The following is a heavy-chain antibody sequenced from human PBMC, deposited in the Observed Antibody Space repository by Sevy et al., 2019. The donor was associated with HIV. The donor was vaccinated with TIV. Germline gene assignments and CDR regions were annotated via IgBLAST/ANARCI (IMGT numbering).Heavy chain of an antibody. CDR1: GFTFSNAW. D-gene: IGHD3-16*02. Sequence: GGSLRLSCAASGFTFSNAWMSWVRQAPGKGLEWVGRIKSKTDGGTTDYAAPVKGRFTISRDDSKNTLYLQMNSLKTEDTAVYYCTTLSYIWGSYLSDAFDIWGQGTMVTVSS. CDR3: TTLSYIWGSYLSDAFDI. J-gene: IGHJ3*02. CDR2: IKSKTDGGTT. V-gene: IGHV3-15*01.